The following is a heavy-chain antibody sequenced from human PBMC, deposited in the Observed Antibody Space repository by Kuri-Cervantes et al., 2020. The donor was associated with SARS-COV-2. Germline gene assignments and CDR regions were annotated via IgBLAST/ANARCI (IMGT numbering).Heavy chain of an antibody. D-gene: IGHD6-6*01. J-gene: IGHJ4*02. Sequence: GGSLRLSCAASGFTFSGHWIHWVRQAPGKGLVWVSRINPDGSYTNNADSVKGRFTISRDNSRNTVGLQMNSLRAEDTATYYCAKTFAARPNFDYWGQGTLVTVSS. V-gene: IGHV3-74*01. CDR1: GFTFSGHW. CDR3: AKTFAARPNFDY. CDR2: INPDGSYT.